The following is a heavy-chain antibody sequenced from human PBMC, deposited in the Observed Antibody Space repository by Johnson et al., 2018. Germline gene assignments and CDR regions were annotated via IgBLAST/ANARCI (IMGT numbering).Heavy chain of an antibody. CDR2: ISGSGGTT. V-gene: IGHV3-23*04. D-gene: IGHD6-19*01. CDR3: AKSLRSDVAVAADV. CDR1: GFTFSSDG. J-gene: IGHJ6*02. Sequence: VQLVETGGGLVHPGGSLRLTCAASGFTFSSDGMIWVRQAPGKGLEYVSVISGSGGTTDYADSVKGRFTISRDNSKNTLYLEVNNLSAEDTAVYYCAKSLRSDVAVAADVWGQGTTVTVSS.